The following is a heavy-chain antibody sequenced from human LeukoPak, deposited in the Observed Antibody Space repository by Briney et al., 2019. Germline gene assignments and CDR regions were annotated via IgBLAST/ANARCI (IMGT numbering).Heavy chain of an antibody. Sequence: SETLSLTCTVSGGSISSYYWSWIRQPPGKGLEWIGYIYYSGSTNYNPSLKSRVTISVDTSKNQFSLKLSSVTAADTAVYYCARSDSSSWYGHWFDPWGQGTLVTVSS. J-gene: IGHJ5*02. V-gene: IGHV4-59*01. CDR1: GGSISSYY. D-gene: IGHD6-13*01. CDR3: ARSDSSSWYGHWFDP. CDR2: IYYSGST.